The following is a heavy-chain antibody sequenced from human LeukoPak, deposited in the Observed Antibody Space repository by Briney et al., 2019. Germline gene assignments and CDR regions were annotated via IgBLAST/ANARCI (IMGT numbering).Heavy chain of an antibody. V-gene: IGHV4-34*01. J-gene: IGHJ6*02. CDR3: ARSRGSGSYHFYFYYGMDV. CDR2: INHSGST. Sequence: SETLSLTCAVYGGSFSGYYWSWIRQPPGKGLEWIGEINHSGSTNYNPSLKSRVTISVDTSKNQFSLKLSSVTAADTAVYYCARSRGSGSYHFYFYYGMDVLGQGTTVNGSS. CDR1: GGSFSGYY. D-gene: IGHD1-26*01.